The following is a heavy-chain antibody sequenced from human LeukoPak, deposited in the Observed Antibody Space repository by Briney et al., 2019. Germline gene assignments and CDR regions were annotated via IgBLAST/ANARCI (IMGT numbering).Heavy chain of an antibody. CDR3: ASARESCIGSTCYEYFHH. Sequence: PGGSLRLSCAASGFTFNNYGMHWVRQAPGKGLEWVAVISYHGDQKYYADSVHRRFTISRDNSLNTLFLQMNSLRVEDTAVYYCASARESCIGSTCYEYFHHWGQGTPLTVSS. CDR2: ISYHGDQK. D-gene: IGHD2-2*01. J-gene: IGHJ1*01. V-gene: IGHV3-30*03. CDR1: GFTFNNYG.